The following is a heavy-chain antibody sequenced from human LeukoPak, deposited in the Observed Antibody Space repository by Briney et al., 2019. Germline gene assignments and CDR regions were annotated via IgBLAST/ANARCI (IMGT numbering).Heavy chain of an antibody. CDR1: GYTFTSYG. V-gene: IGHV1-18*01. CDR2: ISAYNGNT. CDR3: ASVGNWNEEGTYDY. J-gene: IGHJ4*02. D-gene: IGHD1-1*01. Sequence: ASVKVSCKASGYTFTSYGISWVRQAPGQGLEWMGWISAYNGNTNYAQKLQGRVTMTTDTSTSTAYMELRSLRSDDTAVYYCASVGNWNEEGTYDYWGQGTLVTVSS.